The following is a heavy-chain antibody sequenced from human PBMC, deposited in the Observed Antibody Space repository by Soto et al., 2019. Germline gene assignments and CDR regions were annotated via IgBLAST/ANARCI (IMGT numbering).Heavy chain of an antibody. D-gene: IGHD6-13*01. V-gene: IGHV3-30*03. Sequence: GGSLRLSCAASGFTFSSYGMHWVRQAPGKGLEWVAVISYDGSNKYYADSVKGRFTISRDNSKNTLYLQMNSLRAEDTAVYYCASCIAAAGIEAYYFDYWGQGTLVTVSS. CDR2: ISYDGSNK. CDR1: GFTFSSYG. CDR3: ASCIAAAGIEAYYFDY. J-gene: IGHJ4*02.